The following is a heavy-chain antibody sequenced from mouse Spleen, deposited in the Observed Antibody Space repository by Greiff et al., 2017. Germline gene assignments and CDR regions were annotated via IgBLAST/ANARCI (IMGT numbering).Heavy chain of an antibody. CDR1: GFTFSSYA. J-gene: IGHJ4*01. CDR3: ARDEGDDYAMDY. CDR2: ISSGGSYT. D-gene: IGHD3-3*01. Sequence: EVKLMESGGGLVKPGGSLKLSCAASGFTFSSYAMSWVRQSPEKRLEWVAEISSGGSYTYYPDTVTGRFTISRDNAKNTLYLEMSSLRSEDTAMYYCARDEGDDYAMDYWGQGTSVTVSS. V-gene: IGHV5-9-4*01.